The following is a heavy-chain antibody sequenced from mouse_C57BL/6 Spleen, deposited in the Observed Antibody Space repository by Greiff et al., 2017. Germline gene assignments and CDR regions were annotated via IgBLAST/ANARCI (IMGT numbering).Heavy chain of an antibody. CDR2: IYPGDGDT. CDR1: GYAFSSYW. D-gene: IGHD1-1*01. Sequence: QLQPSGAELVKPGASVKISCKASGYAFSSYWMNWVKQRPGKGLEWIGQIYPGDGDTTYNGKFKGKATLTADKSSSTAYMQLSSLTSEDSAVYFCAREGYYYGSSPWFAYWGQGTLVTVSA. CDR3: AREGYYYGSSPWFAY. J-gene: IGHJ3*01. V-gene: IGHV1-80*01.